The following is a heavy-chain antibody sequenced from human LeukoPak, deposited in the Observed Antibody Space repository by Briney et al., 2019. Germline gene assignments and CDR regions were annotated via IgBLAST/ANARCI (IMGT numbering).Heavy chain of an antibody. J-gene: IGHJ6*03. D-gene: IGHD5-18*01. CDR2: IYYSGST. V-gene: IGHV4-59*01. CDR3: ARVGGSYGYSYYYYMDV. CDR1: GGSISSYY. Sequence: SETLSLTCTVSGGSISSYYWSWIRQPPGKGLEWIGYIYYSGSTNYNPSLKSRVTISVDTSKNQFSLKLSSVTAADTAVYYCARVGGSYGYSYYYYMDVWGKGTTVTISS.